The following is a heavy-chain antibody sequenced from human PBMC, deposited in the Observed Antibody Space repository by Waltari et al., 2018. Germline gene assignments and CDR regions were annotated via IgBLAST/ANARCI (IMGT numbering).Heavy chain of an antibody. D-gene: IGHD2-2*01. V-gene: IGHV3-7*03. CDR2: IKYDGSAT. Sequence: EVQLMESGGGLVPPGGSLRLSCPASGSGLSPYWVTWVRQAPGKGLEWVANIKYDGSATYHADSVNGRFSISRDNAKNSLYLQMNSVSAEDTAIYYCARGSPGYVRVWDCWGQGTMVTVSS. CDR1: GSGLSPYW. J-gene: IGHJ4*02. CDR3: ARGSPGYVRVWDC.